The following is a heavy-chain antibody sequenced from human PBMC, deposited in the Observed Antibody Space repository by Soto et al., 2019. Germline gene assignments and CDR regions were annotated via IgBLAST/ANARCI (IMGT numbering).Heavy chain of an antibody. V-gene: IGHV4-31*03. CDR1: GGSISSGGYY. D-gene: IGHD3-16*01. CDR3: ASYELNDPQGAFDI. Sequence: KTSETLSLTCTVSGGSISSGGYYWSWIRQHPGKGLEWIGYIYYSGSTHYNPSLKSRVTISVDTSKNQFSLKLSSVTAADTAVYYCASYELNDPQGAFDIWGQGTMVTVSS. J-gene: IGHJ3*02. CDR2: IYYSGST.